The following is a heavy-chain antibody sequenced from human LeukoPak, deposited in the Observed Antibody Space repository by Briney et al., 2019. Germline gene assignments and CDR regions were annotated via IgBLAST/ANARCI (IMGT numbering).Heavy chain of an antibody. Sequence: PGGSLRLSCAASGFTFSSYWMSWVRQAPGKGLEWVANIKQDGSEKCYVDSVKGRFTISRDNAKNSLYLQMNSLRAEDTAVYYCASPSGYSYVSSFDYWGQGTLVTVSS. D-gene: IGHD5-18*01. CDR3: ASPSGYSYVSSFDY. J-gene: IGHJ4*02. CDR1: GFTFSSYW. CDR2: IKQDGSEK. V-gene: IGHV3-7*01.